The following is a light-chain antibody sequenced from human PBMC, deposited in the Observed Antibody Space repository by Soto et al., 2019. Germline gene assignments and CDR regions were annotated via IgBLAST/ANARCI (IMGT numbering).Light chain of an antibody. CDR2: DVT. CDR1: SSDIGAYNY. CDR3: CSYAGSYIFV. Sequence: QAVVTQPRSVSGSPGQSVTISCTGSSSDIGAYNYVSWYQQHPGKAPKLMIYDVTKRPSGVPDRFSGSKSGNTASLTISGLQADDEADYYCCSYAGSYIFVFGGGTQLTVL. V-gene: IGLV2-11*01. J-gene: IGLJ2*01.